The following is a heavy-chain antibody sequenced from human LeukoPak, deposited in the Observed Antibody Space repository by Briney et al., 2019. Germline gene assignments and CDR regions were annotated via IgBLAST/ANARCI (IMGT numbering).Heavy chain of an antibody. CDR2: INPSGGGS. CDR3: AEDGDHRGNPWYFDL. V-gene: IGHV1-46*01. Sequence: ASVKVSCKASGYTFTSYYMHWVRQAPGQGLEWMGIINPSGGGSTYAQKFQGRVTMTRDTSTSTVYMELSSLRSEDTAVYYCAEDGDHRGNPWYFDLWGRGTLVTVSS. CDR1: GYTFTSYY. D-gene: IGHD4-23*01. J-gene: IGHJ2*01.